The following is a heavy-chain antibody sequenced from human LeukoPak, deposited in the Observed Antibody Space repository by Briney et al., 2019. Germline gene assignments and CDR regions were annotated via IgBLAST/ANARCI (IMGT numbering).Heavy chain of an antibody. CDR1: GGSISSSSYY. CDR2: IYYSGST. J-gene: IGHJ5*02. CDR3: ARRDRYCSSTSCYGHRFDP. D-gene: IGHD2-2*01. V-gene: IGHV4-39*01. Sequence: SETLSLTCTVSGGSISSSSYYWGWIRQPPGKGLEWIGSIYYSGSTYYNPSLKSRLTMSVDTSKDQFSLKLSSVTAADTAVYYCARRDRYCSSTSCYGHRFDPWGQGTLVTVSS.